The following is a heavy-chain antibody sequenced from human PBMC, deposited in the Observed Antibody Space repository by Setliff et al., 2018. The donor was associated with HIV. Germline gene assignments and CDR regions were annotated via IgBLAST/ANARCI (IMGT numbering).Heavy chain of an antibody. Sequence: PGGSLRLSCAASGFTFSNYSMNWVRQTPGKGLEWVSSISASATYIYYADSVKGRFTISRDNAENSLYLQMNSLRAEDTAVYYCARDCAVVGGTGSLDSWGQGTLVTVS. D-gene: IGHD1-26*01. CDR1: GFTFSNYS. CDR3: ARDCAVVGGTGSLDS. CDR2: ISASATYI. V-gene: IGHV3-21*01. J-gene: IGHJ4*02.